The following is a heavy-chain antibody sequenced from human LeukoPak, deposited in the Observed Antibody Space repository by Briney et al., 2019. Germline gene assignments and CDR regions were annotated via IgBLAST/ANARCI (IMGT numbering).Heavy chain of an antibody. CDR3: AKSRDLDYYSMDV. CDR1: GFTFSSNA. D-gene: IGHD5-24*01. Sequence: GGSLRLSCAASGFTFSSNAMSWVRQAPGKGLEWVSGISGSGSYTYYADSVKGRFTISRDSSKNTVSLQMNTLRAEDTAVYYCAKSRDLDYYSMDVWGQGTTVTVSS. J-gene: IGHJ6*02. CDR2: ISGSGSYT. V-gene: IGHV3-23*01.